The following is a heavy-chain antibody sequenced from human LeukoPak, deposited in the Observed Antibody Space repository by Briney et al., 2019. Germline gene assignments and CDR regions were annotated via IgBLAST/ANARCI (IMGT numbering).Heavy chain of an antibody. CDR3: ARDCGGDCYNFDY. CDR1: GFTFSSYA. D-gene: IGHD2-21*02. V-gene: IGHV3-30*04. CDR2: ISYDGSNK. J-gene: IGHJ4*02. Sequence: GGSLRLSCAASGFTFSSYAMDWDRQAPGKGLEWVAVISYDGSNKYYADSVKDRFTISRDNSKNTLYLQMNSLRAVDTAVYYCARDCGGDCYNFDYWGQGTLVTVSS.